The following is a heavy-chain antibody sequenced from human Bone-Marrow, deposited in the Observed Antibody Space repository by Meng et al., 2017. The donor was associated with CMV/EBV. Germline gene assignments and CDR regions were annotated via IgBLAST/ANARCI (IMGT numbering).Heavy chain of an antibody. V-gene: IGHV4-34*01. D-gene: IGHD4-11*01. CDR2: INHSGST. Sequence: SETLSLTCAVYGGSFSGYYWSWIRQPPGKGLEWIGEINHSGSTNYNPSLKSRVTISVDTSKNQFSLKLSSVTAADTPVYYCAILPLYSNPPANDYYGMDVWGQGTTVTVSS. J-gene: IGHJ6*02. CDR1: GGSFSGYY. CDR3: AILPLYSNPPANDYYGMDV.